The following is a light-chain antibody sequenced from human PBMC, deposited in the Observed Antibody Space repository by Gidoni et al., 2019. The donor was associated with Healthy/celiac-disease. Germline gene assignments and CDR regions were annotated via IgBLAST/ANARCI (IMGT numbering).Light chain of an antibody. CDR3: QQYHNWPPG. CDR2: GAS. J-gene: IGKJ1*01. Sequence: EIVMTQSPATLSVSPGERATLSCRASQSVSSNLAWYQQKPGQAPRLLIYGASTRASGIPARFSGSGSGTDFTLTISSLQSEDFAVYYCQQYHNWPPGFGQGTKVEIK. V-gene: IGKV3-15*01. CDR1: QSVSSN.